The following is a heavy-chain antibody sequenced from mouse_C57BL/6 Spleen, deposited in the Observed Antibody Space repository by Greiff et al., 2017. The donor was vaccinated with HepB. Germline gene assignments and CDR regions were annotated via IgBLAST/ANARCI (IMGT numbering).Heavy chain of an antibody. CDR1: GFTFTDYY. Sequence: EVKLMESGGGLVQPGGSLSLSCAASGFTFTDYYMSWVRQPPGKALEWLGFIRNKANGYTTEYSASVKGRFTISRDNSQSILYLQINALRAEDSATYYCARHYFDYWGQGTTLTVSS. J-gene: IGHJ2*01. CDR3: ARHYFDY. CDR2: IRNKANGYTT. V-gene: IGHV7-3*01.